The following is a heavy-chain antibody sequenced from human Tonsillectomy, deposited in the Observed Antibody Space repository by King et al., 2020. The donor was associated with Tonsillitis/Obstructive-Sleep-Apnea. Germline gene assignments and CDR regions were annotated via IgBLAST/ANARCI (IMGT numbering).Heavy chain of an antibody. D-gene: IGHD6-6*01. CDR1: GFTFDDYG. CDR3: ARERSSIAARSDYYYYYMDV. J-gene: IGHJ6*03. CDR2: INWNGGST. V-gene: IGHV3-20*04. Sequence: VQLVESGGGVVRPGGSLRLSCAASGFTFDDYGMSWVRQAPGKGLEWVSGINWNGGSTGYADSVKGRFTISRDNAKNSLYLQMNSLRAEDTALYYCARERSSIAARSDYYYYYMDVWGKGTTVTVSS.